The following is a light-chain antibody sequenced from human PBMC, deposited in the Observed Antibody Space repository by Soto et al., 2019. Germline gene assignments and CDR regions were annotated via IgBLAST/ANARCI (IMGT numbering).Light chain of an antibody. CDR3: CSYAGTYSFFYV. CDR1: SSDVGSYNL. Sequence: QSVLTQPASVSGSPGQSITISCTGTSSDVGSYNLVSWYQQHPGKAPKLMIYEVSKRPSGVSNRFSGSKSGNTASLTISGLQAEDEADYYCCSYAGTYSFFYVFGTGTKVTVL. J-gene: IGLJ1*01. V-gene: IGLV2-23*02. CDR2: EVS.